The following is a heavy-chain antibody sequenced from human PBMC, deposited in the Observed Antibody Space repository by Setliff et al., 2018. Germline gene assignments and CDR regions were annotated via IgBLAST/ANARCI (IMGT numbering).Heavy chain of an antibody. D-gene: IGHD6-19*01. Sequence: PGESLKLSCAASGFMFSTYAMSWVRQAPGKGLEWVSVLYSGDSSTHYADSVKGRFTISRDPSRNTLFLEMNTLSADDTAVYFCAKSAVAGTGILDSWGQGTLVTVSS. J-gene: IGHJ4*02. CDR3: AKSAVAGTGILDS. CDR1: GFMFSTYA. V-gene: IGHV3-23*03. CDR2: LYSGDSST.